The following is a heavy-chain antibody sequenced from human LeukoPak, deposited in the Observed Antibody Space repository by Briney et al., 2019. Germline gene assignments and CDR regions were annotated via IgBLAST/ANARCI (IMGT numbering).Heavy chain of an antibody. CDR3: ARVVGSTMRAPFDF. J-gene: IGHJ4*02. D-gene: IGHD1-26*01. Sequence: GGSLRLSCAASGFTFRSYWMSWVRQAPGKGLEWVANINRDGSEKYYVDSVKGRFTISRDNAKNSLYLQMNSLRAEDTAVYYCARVVGSTMRAPFDFWGQGMLVTVSS. CDR2: INRDGSEK. CDR1: GFTFRSYW. V-gene: IGHV3-7*02.